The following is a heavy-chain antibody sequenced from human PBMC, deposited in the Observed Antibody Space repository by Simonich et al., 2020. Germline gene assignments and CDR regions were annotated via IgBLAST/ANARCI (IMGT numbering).Heavy chain of an antibody. Sequence: EVQLVESGGGLVQPGGSLRLSCAASGFTFSSYWMTWVRQAPGKGRGLVYSINSDGSSTSYADSVKGRFTISRDNAKNTLYLQMNSLRAEDTAVYYCARDYSNYDAFDIWGQGTMVTVSS. D-gene: IGHD4-4*01. CDR3: ARDYSNYDAFDI. CDR1: GFTFSSYW. J-gene: IGHJ3*02. V-gene: IGHV3-74*01. CDR2: INSDGSST.